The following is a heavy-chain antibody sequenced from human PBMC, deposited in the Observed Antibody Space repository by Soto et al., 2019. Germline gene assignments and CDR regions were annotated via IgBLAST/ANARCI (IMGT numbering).Heavy chain of an antibody. CDR2: ISFDGGNK. J-gene: IGHJ4*02. D-gene: IGHD1-26*01. V-gene: IGHV3-30*03. CDR1: GFTFNNYG. Sequence: TGGSLRLSCAASGFTFNNYGMHWVRQAPGKGLEWVVVISFDGGNKHYADSVKGRFTISRDNSKNTLYLQMTSLRVDDTAVYYCARDFIVGAPDYFDYWGQGTLVTVSS. CDR3: ARDFIVGAPDYFDY.